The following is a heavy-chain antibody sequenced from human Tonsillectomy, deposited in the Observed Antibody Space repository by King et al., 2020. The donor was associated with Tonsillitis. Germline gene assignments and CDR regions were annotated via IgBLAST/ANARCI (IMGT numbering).Heavy chain of an antibody. CDR2: SYYSGST. J-gene: IGHJ3*02. Sequence: QLQESGPGLVKPSETLSLTCTVSGGSIRSYYWSWIRKPPGKGLEWIGYSYYSGSTNYNPSLKSRVTISVDTSKNQFSLKLTSATAADTAVYYCARHIGASRAFDIWGQGTMVTVSS. CDR1: GGSIRSYY. D-gene: IGHD3-3*01. V-gene: IGHV4-59*01. CDR3: ARHIGASRAFDI.